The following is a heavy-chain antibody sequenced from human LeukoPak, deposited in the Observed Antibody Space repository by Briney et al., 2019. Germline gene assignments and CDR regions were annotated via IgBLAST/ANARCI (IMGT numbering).Heavy chain of an antibody. D-gene: IGHD3-16*02. CDR3: ARDHGDDYIWGSYRYTSSDY. V-gene: IGHV3-7*01. CDR2: IKQDGSEK. J-gene: IGHJ4*02. CDR1: GFTFSSYW. Sequence: PGGSLRLSCAASGFTFSSYWMSWVRQAPGKGLEWVANIKQDGSEKYYVDSVKGRFTISRDNAKNSQYLQMNSLRAEDTAVYYCARDHGDDYIWGSYRYTSSDYWGQGTLVTVSS.